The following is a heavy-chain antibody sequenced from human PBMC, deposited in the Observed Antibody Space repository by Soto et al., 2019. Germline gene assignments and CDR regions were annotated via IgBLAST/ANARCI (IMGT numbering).Heavy chain of an antibody. J-gene: IGHJ4*02. CDR3: ARDTKGVAVASNFDY. V-gene: IGHV3-21*01. CDR2: ISSSSSYI. Sequence: GGSLRLSCAASGFTFSSYSMNWVRQAPGKGLEWVSSISSSSSYIYYADSVKGRFTISRDNAKNSLYLQMNSLRAADTAVYYCARDTKGVAVASNFDYWGQGTLVTVSS. D-gene: IGHD6-19*01. CDR1: GFTFSSYS.